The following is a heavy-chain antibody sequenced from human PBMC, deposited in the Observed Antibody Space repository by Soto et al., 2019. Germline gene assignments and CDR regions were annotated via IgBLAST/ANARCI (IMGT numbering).Heavy chain of an antibody. Sequence: ASVKVSCKASGYNFNGYYIHWVRQAPGQGLEWMGWMNPNTGGANYAQKFQGKVIMTTDTSISTAYLELRSLTSHDTAVYYCAKVISTIGSKQWLAQTKHQALDYWGQGTLVTVSS. V-gene: IGHV1-2*02. CDR3: AKVISTIGSKQWLAQTKHQALDY. CDR1: GYNFNGYY. D-gene: IGHD6-19*01. J-gene: IGHJ4*02. CDR2: MNPNTGGA.